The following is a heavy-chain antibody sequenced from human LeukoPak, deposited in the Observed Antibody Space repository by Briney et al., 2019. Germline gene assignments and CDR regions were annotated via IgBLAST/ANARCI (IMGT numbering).Heavy chain of an antibody. V-gene: IGHV1-2*02. CDR1: GYTFTGYY. J-gene: IGHJ4*02. D-gene: IGHD3-22*01. Sequence: ASVKVSCKASGYTFTGYYMHWVRQAPGQGLEWMGWINPNSGGTNYAQEFQGRVTMTRDTSISTAYMELSRLRSDDTAVYYCARVYSSGLGDYWGQGTLVTVSS. CDR2: INPNSGGT. CDR3: ARVYSSGLGDY.